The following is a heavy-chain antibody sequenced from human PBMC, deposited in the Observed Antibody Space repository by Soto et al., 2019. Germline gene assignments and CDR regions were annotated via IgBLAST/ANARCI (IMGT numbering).Heavy chain of an antibody. J-gene: IGHJ4*02. D-gene: IGHD5-12*01. CDR1: GFTFSSYG. CDR2: ISYDGSNK. Sequence: QVQLVESGGGVVQPGRSLRLSCAASGFTFSSYGMHWVRQAPGKGLEWVAVISYDGSNKYYADSVKGRFTISRDNSKNALFLEMNRLRAEQTAVYYCANGLATIWGAFAYRGQGTLVTVSS. V-gene: IGHV3-30*18. CDR3: ANGLATIWGAFAY.